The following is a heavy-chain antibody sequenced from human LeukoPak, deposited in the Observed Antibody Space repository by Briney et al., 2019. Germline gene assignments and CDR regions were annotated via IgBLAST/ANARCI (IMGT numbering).Heavy chain of an antibody. CDR1: GYTFTSYG. D-gene: IGHD1-1*01. J-gene: IGHJ5*02. CDR2: ISAYNGNT. Sequence: ASVKVSCKASGYTFTSYGISWVRQAPGQGLEWMGWISAYNGNTNYAQKLQGRVTMTTDTSTSTAYMELRSLRSDDTAVYYCARDSGYWNDYGVGEFDPWGQGTLVTVSS. CDR3: ARDSGYWNDYGVGEFDP. V-gene: IGHV1-18*01.